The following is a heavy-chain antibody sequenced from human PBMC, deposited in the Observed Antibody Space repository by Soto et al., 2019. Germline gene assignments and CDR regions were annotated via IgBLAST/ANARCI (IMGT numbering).Heavy chain of an antibody. D-gene: IGHD6-19*01. Sequence: GGSLRLSCAASGFTFSSYGMHWVRQAPGKGLEWVAVISYDGSNKYYADSVKGRFTISRDNSKNTLYLQMNSLRAEDTAVYYCAKLISGWDAFDIWGQGTMVTVSS. CDR2: ISYDGSNK. CDR3: AKLISGWDAFDI. J-gene: IGHJ3*02. V-gene: IGHV3-30*18. CDR1: GFTFSSYG.